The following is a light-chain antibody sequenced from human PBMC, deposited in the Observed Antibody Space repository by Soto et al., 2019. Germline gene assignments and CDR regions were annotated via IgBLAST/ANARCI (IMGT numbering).Light chain of an antibody. CDR2: DTS. J-gene: IGKJ1*01. CDR1: QRIGTY. Sequence: EIVLTQSPATLSLSPGDRATLSCRASQRIGTYLAWYQQKAGQAPSLLIYDTSNRATGIPTRFSGSGSGTDITLTIRRLEPEDFAVYFCQHRSNSPPTWTFGQGRKVEIK. CDR3: QHRSNSPPTWT. V-gene: IGKV3-11*01.